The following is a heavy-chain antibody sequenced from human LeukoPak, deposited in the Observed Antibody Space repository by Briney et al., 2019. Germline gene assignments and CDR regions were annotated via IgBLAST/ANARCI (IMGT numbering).Heavy chain of an antibody. CDR2: VKSKGDGGTT. D-gene: IGHD2/OR15-2a*01. CDR1: GLTVSNTW. J-gene: IGHJ3*02. CDR3: TTYNSRDAFDI. Sequence: GGSLRLSCAASGLTVSNTWMSWVRRGPGKGLEWVGRVKSKGDGGTTDHAAPVKGRFTISRDDSKNRLNLQMNGLKPEDTAVYYCTTYNSRDAFDIWGQGTMVTVSS. V-gene: IGHV3-15*01.